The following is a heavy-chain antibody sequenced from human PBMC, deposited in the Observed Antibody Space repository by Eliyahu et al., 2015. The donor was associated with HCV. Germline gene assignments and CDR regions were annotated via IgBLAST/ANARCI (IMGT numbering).Heavy chain of an antibody. J-gene: IGHJ5*02. CDR3: ARHEAQDYDFWSGHATNGGTNWFDP. Sequence: QLQLQESGPGLVKPSETLSLTCTVSGGXISSSSYYWGWIRXPPGKGLEWIGSIYYSGSTYYNPSLKSRVTISVDTSKNQFSLKLSSVTAADTAVYYCARHEAQDYDFWSGHATNGGTNWFDPWGQGTLVTVSS. CDR1: GGXISSSSYY. D-gene: IGHD3-3*01. CDR2: IYYSGST. V-gene: IGHV4-39*01.